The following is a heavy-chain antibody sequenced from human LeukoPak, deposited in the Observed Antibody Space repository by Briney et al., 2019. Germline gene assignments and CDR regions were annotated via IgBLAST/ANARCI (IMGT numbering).Heavy chain of an antibody. Sequence: SEKISCKASVYNFNSYGISWLRQVPGQALEWRGYNSGYNGLTRYGKNIQGRVTLTTDTSTRTPYMELRSLRSDDTAVYYCARANPAPYDSSGYNFRGYFDYWGQGTRVTVSS. CDR2: NSGYNGLT. V-gene: IGHV1-18*01. CDR3: ARANPAPYDSSGYNFRGYFDY. D-gene: IGHD3-22*01. CDR1: VYNFNSYG. J-gene: IGHJ4*02.